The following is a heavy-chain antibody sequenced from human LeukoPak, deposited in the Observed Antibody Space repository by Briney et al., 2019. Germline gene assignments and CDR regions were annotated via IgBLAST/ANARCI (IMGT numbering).Heavy chain of an antibody. Sequence: PSETLSLTCTVSGGSISSGSYYWSWIRQPAGKGLEWIGRIYTSGSTNYNPSLKSRVTISIDTSKNQISLKLSSVTAADTAVYYCARAYYGSGSYYSFDYWGQGTLVTVSS. CDR1: GGSISSGSYY. J-gene: IGHJ4*02. D-gene: IGHD3-10*01. V-gene: IGHV4-61*02. CDR2: IYTSGST. CDR3: ARAYYGSGSYYSFDY.